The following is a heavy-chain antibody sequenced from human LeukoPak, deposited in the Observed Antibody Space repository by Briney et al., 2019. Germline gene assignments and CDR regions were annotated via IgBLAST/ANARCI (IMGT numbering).Heavy chain of an antibody. Sequence: PSETLSLTCTVSGTTVSIDYWTWIRQPPGKGLEWVGSIHHSGSSKYNSSLNNRVTISLDKSKNQFSLSLTSVTAADTAVYYCARENGDYALDYWGQGTLVTVSS. J-gene: IGHJ4*02. CDR2: IHHSGSS. CDR3: ARENGDYALDY. V-gene: IGHV4-59*02. D-gene: IGHD4-17*01. CDR1: GTTVSIDY.